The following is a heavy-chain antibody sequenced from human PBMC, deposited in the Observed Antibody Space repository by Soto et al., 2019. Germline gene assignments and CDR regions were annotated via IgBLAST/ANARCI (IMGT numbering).Heavy chain of an antibody. V-gene: IGHV4-34*01. J-gene: IGHJ6*02. CDR1: GGSFSGYY. D-gene: IGHD6-6*01. CDR2: INHSGST. CDR3: ARLAARSHYYYGMDV. Sequence: SATLSITCAVYGGSFSGYYWSWIRQPPGKGLEWIGEINHSGSTNYNPSLKSRVTITVDTSKNQFSLKLSSVTAADTAVYYCARLAARSHYYYGMDVWGQGTTVTVSS.